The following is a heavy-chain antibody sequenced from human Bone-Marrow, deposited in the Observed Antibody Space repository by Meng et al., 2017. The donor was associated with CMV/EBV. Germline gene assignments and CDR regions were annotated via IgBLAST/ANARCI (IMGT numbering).Heavy chain of an antibody. J-gene: IGHJ5*02. CDR2: IYYSGST. V-gene: IGHV4-59*01. CDR3: ARDYCSSTSCYPSWFDP. D-gene: IGHD2-2*01. Sequence: SENLSLTCTVPGGSISSYYWSWIRQPPGKGLEWIGYIYYSGSTNYNPSLKSRVTISVDTSKNQFSLKLSSVTAADTAVYYCARDYCSSTSCYPSWFDPWGQGTLVTFSS. CDR1: GGSISSYY.